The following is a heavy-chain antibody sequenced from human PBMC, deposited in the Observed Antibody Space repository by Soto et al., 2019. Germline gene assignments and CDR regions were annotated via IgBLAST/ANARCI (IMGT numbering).Heavy chain of an antibody. D-gene: IGHD3-10*01. CDR3: ARQMNRGVIFDY. Sequence: SVKVSCKTSGGIFSDYALSWVRQAPGQGLEWMGRIIPIFGTTIYAQKSHGRVTITADEPTSTAFMELSSLRSEDTAVYYCARQMNRGVIFDYWGQGTLVTVSS. CDR2: IIPIFGTT. CDR1: GGIFSDYA. J-gene: IGHJ4*02. V-gene: IGHV1-69*13.